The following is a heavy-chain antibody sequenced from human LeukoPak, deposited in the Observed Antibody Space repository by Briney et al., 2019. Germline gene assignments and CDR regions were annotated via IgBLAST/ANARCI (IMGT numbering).Heavy chain of an antibody. CDR3: AVGITILGVAASFDS. D-gene: IGHD3-3*01. CDR1: GASYNAYC. CDR2: IDHRGTA. J-gene: IGHJ4*02. Sequence: SETLSLTCAVYGASYNAYCWSWIRQPPGKGLEWIGDIDHRGTATYNPSLKSRLTISADASKNQFSLKLNSVTDADTAVYYCAVGITILGVAASFDSWGQGNLVIVSS. V-gene: IGHV4-34*01.